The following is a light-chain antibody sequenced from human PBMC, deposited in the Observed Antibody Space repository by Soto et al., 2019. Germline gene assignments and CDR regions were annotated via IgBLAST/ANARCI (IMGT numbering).Light chain of an antibody. CDR2: DAS. J-gene: IGKJ1*01. Sequence: PSTLSASVGDRVTITCRASQSLGNRLAWYQQKPGKAPKVLIYDASSLESGVPSRFSGSGSGTHFILSISSLQPDDFATYYCHYYSAVWTFGQGTKVDI. CDR3: HYYSAVWT. V-gene: IGKV1-5*01. CDR1: QSLGNR.